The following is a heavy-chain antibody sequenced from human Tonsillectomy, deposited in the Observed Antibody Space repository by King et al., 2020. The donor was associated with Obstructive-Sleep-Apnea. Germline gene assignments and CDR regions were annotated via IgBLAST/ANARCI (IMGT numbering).Heavy chain of an antibody. CDR3: AKDQGEYFGVGAFDI. Sequence: VQLVESGGGFVLPGRSLRLSCAASRFTFDDCAMHWVRQVPGKGLEWVSSISWCGVRVAYADFVKGRFTISRDNAKNSLFLQMNSLGREDTAFYYCAKDQGEYFGVGAFDIWGQGTLVTVSS. CDR1: RFTFDDCA. V-gene: IGHV3-9*01. D-gene: IGHD3-10*01. CDR2: ISWCGVRV. J-gene: IGHJ3*02.